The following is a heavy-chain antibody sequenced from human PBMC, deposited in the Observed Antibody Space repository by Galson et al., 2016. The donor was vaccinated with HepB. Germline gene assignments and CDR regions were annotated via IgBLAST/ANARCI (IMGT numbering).Heavy chain of an antibody. D-gene: IGHD4-11*01. CDR1: GFTIRNNG. J-gene: IGHJ4*02. CDR2: ITYGGGDK. Sequence: SLRLSCAASGFTIRNNGMHWVRQAPGKGLEWVAVITYGGGDKYYGDSVKGRFTISRDDSRNTLHLEMNSLRVEDTAVYYCAREQGYSDYRTADCWGQGILVTVSS. CDR3: AREQGYSDYRTADC. V-gene: IGHV3-33*01.